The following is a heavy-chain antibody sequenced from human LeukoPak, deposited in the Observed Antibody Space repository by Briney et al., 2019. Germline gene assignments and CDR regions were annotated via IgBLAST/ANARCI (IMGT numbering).Heavy chain of an antibody. CDR3: AEAAFSRTSYFDY. Sequence: PGGSLRLSCAASGFTFSTYTMSWVRQAPGKGLEWVSAISGSGGNTYYADSVKGRFTISRDNSKNTLYLQMDGLRADDTAVYYCAEAAFSRTSYFDYWGQGTLVTASS. CDR1: GFTFSTYT. CDR2: ISGSGGNT. J-gene: IGHJ4*02. V-gene: IGHV3-23*01. D-gene: IGHD3-3*02.